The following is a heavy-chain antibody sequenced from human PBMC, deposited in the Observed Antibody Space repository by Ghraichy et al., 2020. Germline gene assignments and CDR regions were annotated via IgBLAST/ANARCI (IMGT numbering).Heavy chain of an antibody. V-gene: IGHV3-72*01. Sequence: GGSLRLYCAASGFTFSDHYMDWVRQAPGKGMEWVGRSRNKAYSYTTEYAASVNGRFTISRDDSKNSLCLQMNSLKTEDTAVYYCTRGSFSGVHWYSGYNWSHGTLVTDSS. CDR1: GFTFSDHY. D-gene: IGHD2-15*01. CDR3: TRGSFSGVHWYSGYN. CDR2: SRNKAYSYTT. J-gene: IGHJ4*01.